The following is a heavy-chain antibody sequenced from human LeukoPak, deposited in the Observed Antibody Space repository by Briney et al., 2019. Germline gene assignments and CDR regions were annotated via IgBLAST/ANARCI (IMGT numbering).Heavy chain of an antibody. Sequence: GGSLRLSCAASGFTVSSNYMSWVRRAPGKGLEWVSVIYSGGSTYYADSVKGRFTISRDNSKNTLYLQMNSLRAEDTAVYYCARDNPSFDAFDIWGQGTMVTVSS. CDR1: GFTVSSNY. J-gene: IGHJ3*02. CDR2: IYSGGST. D-gene: IGHD3-10*01. V-gene: IGHV3-66*02. CDR3: ARDNPSFDAFDI.